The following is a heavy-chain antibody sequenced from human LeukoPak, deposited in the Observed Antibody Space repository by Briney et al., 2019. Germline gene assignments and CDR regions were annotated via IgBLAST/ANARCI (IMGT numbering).Heavy chain of an antibody. CDR1: GFTFSGSA. CDR3: TRHMTTVTSYNWFDP. D-gene: IGHD4-11*01. J-gene: IGHJ5*02. V-gene: IGHV3-73*01. Sequence: GGSLRLSCAASGFTFSGSAMHWVRQASGKRLEWVGRIRSKANSYATAYAASVRGRLTISRDDSKNTAYLQMNSLKTEDTAVYYCTRHMTTVTSYNWFDPWGQGTLVTVSS. CDR2: IRSKANSYAT.